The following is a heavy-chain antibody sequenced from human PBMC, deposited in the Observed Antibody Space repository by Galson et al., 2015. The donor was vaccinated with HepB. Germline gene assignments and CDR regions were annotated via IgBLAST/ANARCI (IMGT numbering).Heavy chain of an antibody. CDR2: ISSNGGST. CDR3: VKGCRRAMAIFDY. D-gene: IGHD5-18*01. J-gene: IGHJ4*02. CDR1: GFTFSSYA. Sequence: SLRLSCAASGFTFSSYAMHWVRQAPGKGLEYVSAISSNGGSTYYADSVKGRFTISRDNSKNTLYLQMSSLRAEDTAVYYCVKGCRRAMAIFDYWGQGTLVTVSS. V-gene: IGHV3-64D*06.